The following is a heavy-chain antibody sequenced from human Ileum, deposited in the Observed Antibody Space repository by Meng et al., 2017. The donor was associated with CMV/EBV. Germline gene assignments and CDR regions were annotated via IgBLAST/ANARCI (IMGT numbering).Heavy chain of an antibody. Sequence: GESLKISCAASGFTFSSYWMSWVRQAPGKGLEWVANIKQDGSEKYYVDSVKGRFTISRDNAKNSLYLQMNSLRAEDTAVYYCARASRGNYEDYFDYWGQGTRVTVAS. CDR3: ARASRGNYEDYFDY. V-gene: IGHV3-7*01. D-gene: IGHD1-7*01. CDR2: IKQDGSEK. J-gene: IGHJ4*02. CDR1: GFTFSSYW.